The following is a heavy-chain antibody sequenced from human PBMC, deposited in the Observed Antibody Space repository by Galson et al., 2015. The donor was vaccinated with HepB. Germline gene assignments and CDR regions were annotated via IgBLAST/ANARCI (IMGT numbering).Heavy chain of an antibody. CDR3: ARHLITILGELSPIDY. V-gene: IGHV4-39*01. D-gene: IGHD3-16*02. CDR2: IYYSGST. J-gene: IGHJ4*02. CDR1: GGSISSSSYY. Sequence: SETLSLTCTVSGGSISSSSYYWGWIRQPPGKGLEWIGSIYYSGSTYYNPSLKSRVTISVDTSKNQFSLKLSSVTAADTAVYYCARHLITILGELSPIDYWGQGTLVTVSS.